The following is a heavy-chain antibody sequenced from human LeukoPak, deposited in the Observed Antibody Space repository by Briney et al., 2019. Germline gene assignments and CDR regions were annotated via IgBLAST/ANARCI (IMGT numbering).Heavy chain of an antibody. V-gene: IGHV3-11*01. J-gene: IGHJ4*02. D-gene: IGHD6-19*01. Sequence: GGSLRLSCAASGFIFRDYHMNWIRQTPGKGLEWVSYISPGGDATYFADSVRGRFTISRDNAKNSLYLQMNSLTAEDAAVYYCAGGLDIAVAGPGGYFDYWGQGTLVTVSS. CDR3: AGGLDIAVAGPGGYFDY. CDR1: GFIFRDYH. CDR2: ISPGGDAT.